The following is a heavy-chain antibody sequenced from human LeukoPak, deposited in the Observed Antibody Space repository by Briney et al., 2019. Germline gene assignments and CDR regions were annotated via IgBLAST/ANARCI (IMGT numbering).Heavy chain of an antibody. CDR1: GFTFNNYW. CDR3: TRQLGGLGSH. V-gene: IGHV3-7*01. Sequence: GGSLRLSCAASGFTFNNYWMSWVRQAPGKGLEWVANIKEDGSEIYYVDSVKGRFTISRDNTKNSVYLQMNSLRAEDTAVYYCTRQLGGLGSHWGQGTLVTVSS. D-gene: IGHD3-10*01. J-gene: IGHJ4*02. CDR2: IKEDGSEI.